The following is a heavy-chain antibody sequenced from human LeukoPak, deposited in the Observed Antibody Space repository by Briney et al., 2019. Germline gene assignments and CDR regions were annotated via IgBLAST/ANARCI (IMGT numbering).Heavy chain of an antibody. J-gene: IGHJ5*02. CDR1: GGSINNYY. CDR3: ARQEQQLIYNWFDP. Sequence: SETLSLTCTVSGGSINNYYWSWIRQPPGKGLEWIGYIIYSGSTNYNPSLKSRVTISVDTSKNHFSLKLCSVTAADTAVYYCARQEQQLIYNWFDPWGQGTLVTVSS. D-gene: IGHD6-13*01. CDR2: IIYSGST. V-gene: IGHV4-59*01.